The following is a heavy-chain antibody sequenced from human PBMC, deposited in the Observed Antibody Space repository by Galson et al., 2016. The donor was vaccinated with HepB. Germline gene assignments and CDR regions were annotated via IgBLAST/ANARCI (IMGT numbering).Heavy chain of an antibody. CDR1: GFNFDSYG. Sequence: SLRLSCAASGFNFDSYGIYWVRQAPGKGLQWVAVISHDGKNEYFADSVKGRFTMSRDSSTSTVYLQMNNLRTEDTAIYHCAKSPDYFDSSSYFDYWGQGTLVTVSS. J-gene: IGHJ4*02. CDR3: AKSPDYFDSSSYFDY. V-gene: IGHV3-30*18. CDR2: ISHDGKNE. D-gene: IGHD3-22*01.